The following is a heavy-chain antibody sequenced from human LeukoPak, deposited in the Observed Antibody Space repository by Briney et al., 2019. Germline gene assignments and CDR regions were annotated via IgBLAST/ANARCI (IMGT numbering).Heavy chain of an antibody. CDR3: AREGHSSLYYFDY. J-gene: IGHJ4*02. Sequence: PGGSLRLSCAASGFTFSSYHMNWVRQAPGKGLEWVSSISSSSSYIYYADSVKGRFTVSRDNAKNSLYLQMNSLRAEDTAVYYCAREGHSSLYYFDYWGQGTLVTVSS. CDR1: GFTFSSYH. D-gene: IGHD6-13*01. CDR2: ISSSSSYI. V-gene: IGHV3-21*01.